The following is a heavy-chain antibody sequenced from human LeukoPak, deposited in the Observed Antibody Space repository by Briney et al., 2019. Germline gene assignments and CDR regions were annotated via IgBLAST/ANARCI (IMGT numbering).Heavy chain of an antibody. J-gene: IGHJ6*03. D-gene: IGHD2-2*02. V-gene: IGHV3-30-3*01. CDR1: GFTFSSYA. Sequence: PGGSLRLSCAASGFTFSSYAMHWVRQAPGKGLEWVAVISYDGSNKYYADSVKGRFTISRDNSKNTLYLQMNSLRAEDTAVYYCARGSYCSSTSCYMTNYMDVWGKGTTVTVSS. CDR2: ISYDGSNK. CDR3: ARGSYCSSTSCYMTNYMDV.